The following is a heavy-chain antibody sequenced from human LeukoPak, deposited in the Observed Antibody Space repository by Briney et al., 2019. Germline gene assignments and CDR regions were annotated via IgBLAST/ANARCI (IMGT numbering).Heavy chain of an antibody. J-gene: IGHJ4*02. CDR3: TRDRYGD. D-gene: IGHD5-18*01. Sequence: PGGSLRLSCAASGFTFSSYAMSWVRQAPGKGLEWVSAISGSGGSTYYADSVKGRFTISRDNARNSLYLQMDSLRADDTAVYYCTRDRYGDWGQGTPVTVSS. CDR1: GFTFSSYA. CDR2: ISGSGGST. V-gene: IGHV3-23*01.